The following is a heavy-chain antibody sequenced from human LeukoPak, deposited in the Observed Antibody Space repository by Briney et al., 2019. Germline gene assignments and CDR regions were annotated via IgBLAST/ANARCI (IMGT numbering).Heavy chain of an antibody. V-gene: IGHV3-7*01. CDR1: GFTFSSYW. J-gene: IGHJ3*02. CDR3: ARERGGYCSSTTCYKAIDI. CDR2: IKQDGSEI. D-gene: IGHD2-2*02. Sequence: GGSLRLSCAASGFTFSSYWMSWVRQAPGKGLEWVAKIKQDGSEIYYVDSVKGRFTISRDNAKNSLYLQMNSLRAEDTAVYYCARERGGYCSSTTCYKAIDIWGQGTMVTVSS.